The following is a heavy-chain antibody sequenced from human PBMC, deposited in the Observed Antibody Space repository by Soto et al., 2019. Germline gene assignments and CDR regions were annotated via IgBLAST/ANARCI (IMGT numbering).Heavy chain of an antibody. CDR3: ARNGFNYGYSDY. CDR1: GGSFSDYY. Sequence: PSETLSLTCAVYGGSFSDYYWSWIRQPPGKGLEWIGEINHSETTNYNPSLKSRVTISVDTSKNQFSLKLSSVTAADTAVYYCARNGFNYGYSDYWGQGTLVTVSS. D-gene: IGHD3-10*01. J-gene: IGHJ4*02. CDR2: INHSETT. V-gene: IGHV4-34*01.